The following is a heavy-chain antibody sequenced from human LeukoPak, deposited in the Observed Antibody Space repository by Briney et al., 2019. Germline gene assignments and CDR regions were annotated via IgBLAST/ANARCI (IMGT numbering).Heavy chain of an antibody. D-gene: IGHD5-18*01. CDR3: AKDLSFEVTAMGVGY. CDR2: IWYDGSNK. Sequence: GGSLRLSCAASGFTFSSYGMHWVRQAPGKGLEWVAVIWYDGSNKYYADSVKGRFTISRDNSKNTLYLQMHSLRAEDTAVYYCAKDLSFEVTAMGVGYWGQGTLVTVSS. CDR1: GFTFSSYG. J-gene: IGHJ4*02. V-gene: IGHV3-33*06.